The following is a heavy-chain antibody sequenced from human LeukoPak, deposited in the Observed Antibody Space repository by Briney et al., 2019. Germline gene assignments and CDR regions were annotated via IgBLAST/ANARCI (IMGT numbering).Heavy chain of an antibody. CDR2: TWYDGSNK. Sequence: GRFLRLSCAASGFTFSSYGMHWVRQAPGKGLKWVAVTWYDGSNKYYADSVKGRFTISRDNSKNTLYLQMNSLRAEDTAVYYCARHDCSGGSCYNQAYYYYGMDVWGQGTTVTVSS. CDR3: ARHDCSGGSCYNQAYYYYGMDV. CDR1: GFTFSSYG. D-gene: IGHD2-15*01. J-gene: IGHJ6*02. V-gene: IGHV3-33*01.